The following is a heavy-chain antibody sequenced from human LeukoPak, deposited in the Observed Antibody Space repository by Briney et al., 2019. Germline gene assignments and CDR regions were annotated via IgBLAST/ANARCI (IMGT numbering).Heavy chain of an antibody. CDR1: GLAFNSYW. Sequence: GGSLRLSCAASGLAFNSYWMGWVRQAPGQGLECVANIKQDGSEKYYVDSVKGRFTISRDNAKNSLSLQMNSLRAEDTAVYYCASPLMYYHGSETYFWFDPWGQGTLVTVSS. CDR3: ASPLMYYHGSETYFWFDP. CDR2: IKQDGSEK. J-gene: IGHJ5*02. V-gene: IGHV3-7*01. D-gene: IGHD3-10*01.